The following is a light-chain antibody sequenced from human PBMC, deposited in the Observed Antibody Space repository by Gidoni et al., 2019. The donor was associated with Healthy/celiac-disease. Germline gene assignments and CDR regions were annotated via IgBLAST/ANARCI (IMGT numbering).Light chain of an antibody. V-gene: IGKV1-5*01. CDR3: QQYNSYRYT. J-gene: IGKJ2*01. Sequence: DIQMTPSPSTRSASVGERVTITCRASQSISSLLAWYQQKPGKAPKLLIYDASSLESGVPSRFSGSGSGTEFTLTISSLQPDDFATYYCQQYNSYRYTFGQGTKLEIK. CDR1: QSISSL. CDR2: DAS.